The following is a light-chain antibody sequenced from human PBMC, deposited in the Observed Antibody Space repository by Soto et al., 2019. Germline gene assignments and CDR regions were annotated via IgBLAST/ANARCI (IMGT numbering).Light chain of an antibody. CDR3: QEYNSYSGT. Sequence: DIQMTQSPSTLSASVGDRVTITCRASESIRTWLAWYQHKPGKAPKFLIYDASTLKSGVPSRFSGSGSGTKFTLTISSLQPDDFATYYCQEYNSYSGTFGQGTKVDIK. V-gene: IGKV1-5*01. CDR2: DAS. CDR1: ESIRTW. J-gene: IGKJ1*01.